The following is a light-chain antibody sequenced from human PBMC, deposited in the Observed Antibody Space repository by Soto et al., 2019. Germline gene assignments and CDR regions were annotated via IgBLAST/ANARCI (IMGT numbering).Light chain of an antibody. CDR3: QKYNSALT. J-gene: IGKJ5*01. Sequence: DIQMTQSPSSLSASVGDRITITCRASQDISNYLAWYQQKPGKVPKLLIYSASTLQSGVPSRSSGSGSGTDFTLTISSLQPEDVATYFCQKYNSALTFGQGTRLEIK. CDR2: SAS. CDR1: QDISNY. V-gene: IGKV1-27*01.